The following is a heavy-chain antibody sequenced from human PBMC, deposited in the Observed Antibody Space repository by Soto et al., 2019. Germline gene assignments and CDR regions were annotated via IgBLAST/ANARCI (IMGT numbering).Heavy chain of an antibody. CDR3: ARVQHPPRYYDSTGWTSEHDY. J-gene: IGHJ4*02. V-gene: IGHV1-18*01. CDR2: ISAYNGNT. CDR1: GYPFTSYG. D-gene: IGHD3-22*01. Sequence: GSSVKVSCKASGYPFTSYGISWVRQAPGQGLEWMGWISAYNGNTNYAQMLQGRVTMTTDTSTSTAYMELRSLRSDDTAVYYCARVQHPPRYYDSTGWTSEHDYCGQGTLVIVSS.